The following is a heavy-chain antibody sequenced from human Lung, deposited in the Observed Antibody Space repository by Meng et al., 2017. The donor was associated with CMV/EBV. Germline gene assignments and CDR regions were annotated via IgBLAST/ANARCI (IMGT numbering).Heavy chain of an antibody. J-gene: IGHJ6*02. CDR1: GFTFSSYA. D-gene: IGHD2-21*01. Sequence: GESLKISCAAAGFTFSSYAMHWVRQAPGKGLEWVAVISFDGNNKYNADSVKGRFTISRDNSKNTLYLQMNSLRAEDTAVYYCARGGGSNSILNYYYYPMDVWGQGTXVTVSS. CDR2: ISFDGNNK. CDR3: ARGGGSNSILNYYYYPMDV. V-gene: IGHV3-30-3*01.